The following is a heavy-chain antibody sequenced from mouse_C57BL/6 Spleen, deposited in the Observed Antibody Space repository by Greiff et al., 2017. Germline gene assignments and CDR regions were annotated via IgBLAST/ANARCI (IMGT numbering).Heavy chain of an antibody. CDR2: IDPSDSYT. V-gene: IGHV1-69*01. CDR1: GYTFTSYW. D-gene: IGHD1-1*01. Sequence: QVQLQQPGAELVMPGASVKLSCKASGYTFTSYWMHWVKQRPGQGLEWIGEIDPSDSYTNYNQKFKGKSTLTVDKSSSTAYMQLSSLTSEDSAVYYCARGDYGSSFPMDYWGQGTSVTVSS. CDR3: ARGDYGSSFPMDY. J-gene: IGHJ4*01.